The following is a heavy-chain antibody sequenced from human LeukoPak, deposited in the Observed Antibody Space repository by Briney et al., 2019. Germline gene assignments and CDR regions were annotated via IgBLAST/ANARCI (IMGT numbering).Heavy chain of an antibody. D-gene: IGHD5-18*01. V-gene: IGHV3-7*01. J-gene: IGHJ4*02. CDR2: IKQDGSEK. Sequence: GSLRLSCAASGFTFSSYWMSWVRQAPGKGLEWVANIKQDGSEKYYVDSVKGRFTISRDNAKNSLCLQMNSLRAEDSAVYYCARDVYSNSSGGIDYWGQGTLVTVSS. CDR3: ARDVYSNSSGGIDY. CDR1: GFTFSSYW.